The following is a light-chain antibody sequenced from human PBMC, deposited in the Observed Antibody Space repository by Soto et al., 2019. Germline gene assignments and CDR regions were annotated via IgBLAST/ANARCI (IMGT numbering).Light chain of an antibody. CDR3: QVCDSSSDLHVV. J-gene: IGLJ2*01. Sequence: SYELTQPPSVSVAPGQTARITCGGNNIGSKSVHWYQQKPGQAPVLVVYDDSDRPSGITERFSGSNSGNTATLTISRVEAGDEADYYCQVCDSSSDLHVVFGGGTKLTVL. CDR2: DDS. CDR1: NIGSKS. V-gene: IGLV3-21*02.